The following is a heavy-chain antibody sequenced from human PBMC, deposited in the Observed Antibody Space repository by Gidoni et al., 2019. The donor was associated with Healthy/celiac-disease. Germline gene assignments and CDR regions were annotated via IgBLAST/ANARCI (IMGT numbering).Heavy chain of an antibody. Sequence: VQMVESGGGVVQPGRLLRLAGAATGVTFSSYGMHWVRQAPGKGLEWVAFISYDGSNTYYAYSVKGRFTISIDNSKNTLYLQMNSLRAEDTAVYYCAKGIGDGCNISFWGQGTLVTVSS. V-gene: IGHV3-30*18. D-gene: IGHD2-15*01. J-gene: IGHJ4*02. CDR2: ISYDGSNT. CDR1: GVTFSSYG. CDR3: AKGIGDGCNISF.